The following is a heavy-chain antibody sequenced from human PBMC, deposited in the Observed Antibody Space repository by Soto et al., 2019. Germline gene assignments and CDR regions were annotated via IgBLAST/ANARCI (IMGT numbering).Heavy chain of an antibody. J-gene: IGHJ4*02. CDR2: INPNSAVT. V-gene: IGHV1-2*02. Sequence: QVQLVQSGAEVKKPGASVKVSCKASGYTFNSYYIHWVRQAPGQGLEWVGWINPNSAVTGYAQSFQGRITMTRDRSMTTAYMDLTSLRADDTAVYYCVMVELNRNHDFDLWGQVTLITVS. CDR3: VMVELNRNHDFDL. CDR1: GYTFNSYY.